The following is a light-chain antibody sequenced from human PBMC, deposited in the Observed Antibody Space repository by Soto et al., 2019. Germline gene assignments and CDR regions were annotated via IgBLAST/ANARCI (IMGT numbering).Light chain of an antibody. V-gene: IGLV1-51*01. CDR2: DNN. Sequence: QSVLTQPPSASGTPGQRVTISCSGSSSNIGSNTVNWYQQLPGTAPKLLIYDNNKRPSGIPDRFSGSKSGTSATLGITGLQTGDEADYYCGTWDSSLSVRVFGTGTKVTVL. J-gene: IGLJ1*01. CDR1: SSNIGSNT. CDR3: GTWDSSLSVRV.